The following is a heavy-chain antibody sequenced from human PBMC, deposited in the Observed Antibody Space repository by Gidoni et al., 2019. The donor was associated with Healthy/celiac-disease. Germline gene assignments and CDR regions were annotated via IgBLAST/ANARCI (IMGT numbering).Heavy chain of an antibody. D-gene: IGHD2-2*01. V-gene: IGHV5-51*01. CDR2: IYPGDSDT. J-gene: IGHJ2*01. CDR1: GYSFTSYW. CDR3: ARRYCSSTSCYQTERHHSSSWYGGVWYFDL. Sequence: EVQLLQSGAEVKKPGASLKISCKGSGYSFTSYWIGWVRQMPGKGLAWMGIIYPGDSDTRYSPSFQGQVTISADKSISTAYLQWSSLKASDTAMYYCARRYCSSTSCYQTERHHSSSWYGGVWYFDLWGRGTLVTVSS.